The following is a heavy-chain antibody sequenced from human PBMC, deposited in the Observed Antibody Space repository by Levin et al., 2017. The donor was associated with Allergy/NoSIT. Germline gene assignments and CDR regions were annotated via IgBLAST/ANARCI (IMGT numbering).Heavy chain of an antibody. CDR2: ISSSGTTK. J-gene: IGHJ6*02. D-gene: IGHD6-19*01. V-gene: IGHV3-11*01. Sequence: SCAASGFTFSDYYMTWIRQAPGKGLEWVSYISSSGTTKHYADSVRGRFTISRDNAENSLYLQMNSLRAEDTAVYYCSRARDSSAWPDYDYGMDVWGQGTTVTVSS. CDR1: GFTFSDYY. CDR3: SRARDSSAWPDYDYGMDV.